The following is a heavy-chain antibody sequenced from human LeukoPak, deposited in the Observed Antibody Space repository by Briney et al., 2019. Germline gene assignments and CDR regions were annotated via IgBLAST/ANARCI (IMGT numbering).Heavy chain of an antibody. D-gene: IGHD3-9*01. CDR3: AEGDGIRYWIDY. CDR1: GFTFSNYG. J-gene: IGHJ4*02. Sequence: GGSLRLSCAAFGFTFSNYGMNWVRQAPGKGLEWVSTISDSGEGTYYAESVKGRFTISRDNSKNTLYLQMNSLRAEDTALYYCAEGDGIRYWIDYWRQGTLVTVSS. V-gene: IGHV3-23*01. CDR2: ISDSGEGT.